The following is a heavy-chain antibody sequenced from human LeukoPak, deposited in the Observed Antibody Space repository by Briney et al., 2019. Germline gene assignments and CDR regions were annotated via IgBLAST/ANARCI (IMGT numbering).Heavy chain of an antibody. D-gene: IGHD4-17*01. CDR3: ARADHYGDYGLDY. CDR2: ISAYNGNT. Sequence: ASVKVSCKASGYTFTSYGISWVRQAPGQGLEWMGWISAYNGNTNYAQKLQGRVTITADESTSTAYMELSSLRSEDTAVYYCARADHYGDYGLDYWGQGTLVTVSS. J-gene: IGHJ4*02. V-gene: IGHV1-18*01. CDR1: GYTFTSYG.